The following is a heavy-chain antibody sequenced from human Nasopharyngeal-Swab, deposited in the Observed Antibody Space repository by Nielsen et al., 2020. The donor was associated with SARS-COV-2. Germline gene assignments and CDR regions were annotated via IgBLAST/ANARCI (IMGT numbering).Heavy chain of an antibody. CDR3: ARNGRLGGQTTYYYYMDV. Sequence: SETLPLTCAVYGGSFSGYYWSWIRQPPGTGLEWIGEINHSGSTNYNPSLKSRVTISVDTSKNQFSLKLSSVTAADTAVYYCARNGRLGGQTTYYYYMDVWGKGPRSPSP. V-gene: IGHV4-34*01. J-gene: IGHJ6*03. D-gene: IGHD3-16*01. CDR1: GGSFSGYY. CDR2: INHSGST.